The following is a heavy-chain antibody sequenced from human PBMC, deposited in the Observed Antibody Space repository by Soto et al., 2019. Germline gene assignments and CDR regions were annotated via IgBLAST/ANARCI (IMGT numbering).Heavy chain of an antibody. J-gene: IGHJ6*03. CDR1: GFTFSDYY. D-gene: IGHD5-12*01. Sequence: QVQLVESGGGLVKPGGSLRLSCAASGFTFSDYYMSWIRQAPGKGLEWGSYISSSGSTIYYADSVKGRFTISRDNAKNSLYRQMNSLRAEDTAVYYCARGSVKWLRRSYYMDVWGKGTTVTVSS. V-gene: IGHV3-11*01. CDR2: ISSSGSTI. CDR3: ARGSVKWLRRSYYMDV.